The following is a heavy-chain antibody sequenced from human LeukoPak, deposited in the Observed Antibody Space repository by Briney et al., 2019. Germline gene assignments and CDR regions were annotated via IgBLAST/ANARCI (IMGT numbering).Heavy chain of an antibody. CDR3: ARGASMVRGVSIY. Sequence: SETLSLTCAVYGGSFSGYYWSWIRQPPGKGLEWIGEINHSGSTNYNPSLKNRVTISVDTSKNQFSLKLSSVTAADTAVYYCARGASMVRGVSIYWGQGTLVTVSS. D-gene: IGHD3-10*01. CDR2: INHSGST. CDR1: GGSFSGYY. J-gene: IGHJ4*02. V-gene: IGHV4-34*01.